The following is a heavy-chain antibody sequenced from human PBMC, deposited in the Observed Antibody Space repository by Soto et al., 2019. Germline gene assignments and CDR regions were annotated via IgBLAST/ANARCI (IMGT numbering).Heavy chain of an antibody. J-gene: IGHJ4*02. D-gene: IGHD3-22*01. CDR3: AGAAPQYYYDSSGYYNY. V-gene: IGHV1-69*01. CDR1: GGTFSSYA. Sequence: QVQLVQSGAEVKKPGSSVKVSCKASGGTFSSYAISWVPQAPGQGLEWMGGIIPIFGTANYAQKFQGRVTITADESTSTAYMELSSLRSEDTAVYYWAGAAPQYYYDSSGYYNYWGQGTLVTVSS. CDR2: IIPIFGTA.